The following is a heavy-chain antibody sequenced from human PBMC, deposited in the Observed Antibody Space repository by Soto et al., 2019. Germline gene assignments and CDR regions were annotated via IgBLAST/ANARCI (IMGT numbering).Heavy chain of an antibody. CDR3: AKVPEGTIFGVVIYPNWFDP. CDR1: GFTFSSYA. J-gene: IGHJ5*02. V-gene: IGHV3-23*01. CDR2: ISGSGGST. D-gene: IGHD3-3*01. Sequence: GGSLRLSCAASGFTFSSYAMSWVRQAPGKGLEWVSAISGSGGSTYYADSVKGRFTISRDNSKNTLYLQMNSLRAEDTAVYYCAKVPEGTIFGVVIYPNWFDPWGQGTLVTVSS.